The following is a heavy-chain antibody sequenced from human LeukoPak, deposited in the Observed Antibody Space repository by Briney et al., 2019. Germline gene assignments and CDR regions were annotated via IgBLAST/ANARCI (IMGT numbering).Heavy chain of an antibody. D-gene: IGHD3-10*01. Sequence: PSETLSLTCAVYGGSFSGYYWSWIRQPPGKGLEWIGEINHSGSTNYNPSLKSRVTISVDTSKNQFSLKLSSVTAADTAVYYCARHSYYGSGTYYRTGYFDLWGRGTLVTVSS. J-gene: IGHJ2*01. CDR1: GGSFSGYY. CDR3: ARHSYYGSGTYYRTGYFDL. V-gene: IGHV4-34*01. CDR2: INHSGST.